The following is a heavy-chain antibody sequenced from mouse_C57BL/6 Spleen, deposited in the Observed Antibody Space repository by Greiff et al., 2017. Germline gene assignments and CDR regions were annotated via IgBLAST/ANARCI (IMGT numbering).Heavy chain of an antibody. CDR2: IDPSTGGT. D-gene: IGHD3-2*02. Sequence: EVQLQESGPELVKPGASVKISCKASGYSFTGYYMNWVKQSPEKSLEWIGEIDPSTGGTTYNQKFKAKATLTVDKSSSTAYMQLKGLTSEDSAVYYCARRQLYYSSGYWFAYWGQGTLVTVSA. CDR3: ARRQLYYSSGYWFAY. J-gene: IGHJ3*01. V-gene: IGHV1-42*01. CDR1: GYSFTGYY.